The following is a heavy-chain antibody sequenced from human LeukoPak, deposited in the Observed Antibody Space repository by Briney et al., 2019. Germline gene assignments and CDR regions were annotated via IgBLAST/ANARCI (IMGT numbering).Heavy chain of an antibody. CDR1: GDSISSGDYY. Sequence: SETLSLTCTVSGDSISSGDYYWSWIRQPPGKGLEWIGYIYYRGSTYYNPSLKSRFTMSVDTSKNQFSVRLSSVTAADTAVYYWAGYSTPTHLLASGGKGTRATVSS. CDR3: AGYSTPTHLLAS. V-gene: IGHV4-30-4*01. D-gene: IGHD6-13*01. CDR2: IYYRGST. J-gene: IGHJ4*02.